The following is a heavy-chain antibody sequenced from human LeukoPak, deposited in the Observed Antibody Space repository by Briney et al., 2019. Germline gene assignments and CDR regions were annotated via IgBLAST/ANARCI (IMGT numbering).Heavy chain of an antibody. CDR2: INPNSGGT. CDR3: ARVWMVRGVIITGDYFDY. CDR1: GYTFTGYY. V-gene: IGHV1-2*02. Sequence: ASVKVSCKASGYTFTGYYMHWVRQAPGQGLEWMGWINPNSGGTNYAQKFQGRVTMTRDTSISIAYMELSRLRSDDTAVYYCARVWMVRGVIITGDYFDYWGQGTLVTVSS. J-gene: IGHJ4*02. D-gene: IGHD3-10*01.